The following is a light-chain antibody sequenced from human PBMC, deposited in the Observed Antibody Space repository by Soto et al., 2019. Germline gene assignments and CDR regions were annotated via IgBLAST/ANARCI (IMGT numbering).Light chain of an antibody. J-gene: IGLJ2*01. CDR2: GVS. CDR1: SSDVGGYNY. Sequence: QSVLTQPASVSGSPGQSITISCTGTSSDVGGYNYVSWYQHRPGKAPELIIYGVSNRPSGVSLRFSGSKSDNTASLTISGLQAEDEADYYCTSYTTISTLVVFGGGTQLTVL. V-gene: IGLV2-14*03. CDR3: TSYTTISTLVV.